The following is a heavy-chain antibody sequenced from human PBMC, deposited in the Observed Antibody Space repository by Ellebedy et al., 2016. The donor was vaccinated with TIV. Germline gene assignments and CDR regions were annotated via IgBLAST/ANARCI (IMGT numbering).Heavy chain of an antibody. CDR3: ARDLDKSSGWYGGAAY. V-gene: IGHV3-30-3*01. Sequence: GESLKISCVASGFTFNSYAMHWVRQAPGKGLEWVEVISYDGSSKYYADSVKGRFTISRDNSMTTLYLEMNSLRAEDTAVYYCARDLDKSSGWYGGAAYWGQGTLVTVSS. J-gene: IGHJ4*02. CDR1: GFTFNSYA. CDR2: ISYDGSSK. D-gene: IGHD6-19*01.